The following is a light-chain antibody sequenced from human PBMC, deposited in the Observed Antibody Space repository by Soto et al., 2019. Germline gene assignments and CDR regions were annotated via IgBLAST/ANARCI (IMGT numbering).Light chain of an antibody. CDR1: HSINNY. V-gene: IGKV1-39*01. Sequence: QMTQSPSSLSASVGDRVIITCRADHSINNYLNWYQQKPGQVPKLLIYAASTLQSVVPSRFSGSGSGRVFTLTINSLQPEDFATYYCQQSYSTLGTFGRGTRVEI. CDR2: AAS. CDR3: QQSYSTLGT. J-gene: IGKJ1*01.